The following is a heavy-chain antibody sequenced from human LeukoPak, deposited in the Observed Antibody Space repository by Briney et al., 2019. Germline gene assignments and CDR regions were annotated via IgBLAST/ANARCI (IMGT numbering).Heavy chain of an antibody. J-gene: IGHJ4*02. Sequence: SETLSLTCTVLGGSISSSSYHWAWIRQPPGKGLEWIGNMYYSGSTYYNPSLKSRVTLSVDTSKNQFSLKMSSVSAADTALYYCARPYGSTLYFDYWGQGTLVTVSS. V-gene: IGHV4-39*01. CDR2: MYYSGST. CDR1: GGSISSSSYH. D-gene: IGHD3-22*01. CDR3: ARPYGSTLYFDY.